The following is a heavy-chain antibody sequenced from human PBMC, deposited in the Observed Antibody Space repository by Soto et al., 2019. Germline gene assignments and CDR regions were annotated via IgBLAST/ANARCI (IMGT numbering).Heavy chain of an antibody. CDR1: GGSISSYY. V-gene: IGHV4-59*01. CDR2: IYYSGST. Sequence: SETLSLTCTVSGGSISSYYWSWIRQPPGKGLEWIGYIYYSGSTNYNPSLKSRVTISVDTSKNQFSLKLSSVTAADTAVYYCARDRGDTGIAAAGTGWFDPWGQGTLVTVS. CDR3: ARDRGDTGIAAAGTGWFDP. J-gene: IGHJ5*02. D-gene: IGHD6-13*01.